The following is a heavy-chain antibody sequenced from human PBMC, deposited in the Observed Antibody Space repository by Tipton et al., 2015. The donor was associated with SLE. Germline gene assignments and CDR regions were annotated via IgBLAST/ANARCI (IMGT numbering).Heavy chain of an antibody. V-gene: IGHV4-38-2*01. D-gene: IGHD3-10*01. Sequence: TLSLTCGVSGFSISNGYYWAWVRQPPGKGLEWIGSIYHTGTTFYNPSLQSRVVISVDTSENHFSLSLSSVTAADTAVYYCARSSWFRGTYYYYMDVWGTGATVTVSS. CDR2: IYHTGTT. J-gene: IGHJ6*03. CDR3: ARSSWFRGTYYYYMDV. CDR1: GFSISNGYY.